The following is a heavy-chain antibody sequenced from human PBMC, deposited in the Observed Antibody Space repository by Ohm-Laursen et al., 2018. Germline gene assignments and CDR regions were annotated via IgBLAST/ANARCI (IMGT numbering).Heavy chain of an antibody. Sequence: SLRLSCSASGFTFSSYWMSWVRQAPGKGLEWVANIKQDGSEKYYVDSVKGRFTISRDNSKNTLYLQMNSLRAGDTAVYYCARGGRWLQNWYFDLWGRGTLVTVSS. J-gene: IGHJ2*01. V-gene: IGHV3-7*01. CDR3: ARGGRWLQNWYFDL. CDR2: IKQDGSEK. CDR1: GFTFSSYW. D-gene: IGHD5-24*01.